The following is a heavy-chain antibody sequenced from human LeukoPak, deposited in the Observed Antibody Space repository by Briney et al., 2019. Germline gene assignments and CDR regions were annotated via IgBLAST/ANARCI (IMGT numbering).Heavy chain of an antibody. D-gene: IGHD2-15*01. V-gene: IGHV3-23*01. Sequence: GGSLRLPCAASGFTFSSYAMSWVRQAPGKGLEWVSAISGSGGSTYYADSVKGRFTISRDNSKNTLYLQMNSLRAEDTAVYYCAKGLSATPYYYYYMDVWGKGTTVTVSS. CDR1: GFTFSSYA. CDR2: ISGSGGST. CDR3: AKGLSATPYYYYYMDV. J-gene: IGHJ6*03.